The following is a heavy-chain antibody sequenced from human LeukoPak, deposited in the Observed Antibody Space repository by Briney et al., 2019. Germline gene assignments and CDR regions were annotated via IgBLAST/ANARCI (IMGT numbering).Heavy chain of an antibody. CDR1: GVSISSYY. V-gene: IGHV4-59*08. CDR2: IYYSGST. CDR3: ARRRAAGQGYFDY. J-gene: IGHJ4*02. Sequence: KPSETLSLTCTVSGVSISSYYWSWIRQPPGKGLEWIGYIYYSGSTNYNPSLKSRVTISVETSKNQFSLKLSSVTAADTAVYYCARRRAAGQGYFDYWGQGTLVTVSS. D-gene: IGHD6-13*01.